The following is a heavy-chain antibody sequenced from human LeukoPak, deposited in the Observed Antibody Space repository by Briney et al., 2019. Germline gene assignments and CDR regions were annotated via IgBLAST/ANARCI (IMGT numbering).Heavy chain of an antibody. CDR1: ESAVRSNY. CDR3: ARAFFAMIGGGGEAFDI. V-gene: IGHV3-66*01. CDR2: IYSGGSGRT. Sequence: GGSLRLSCAASESAVRSNYMTWVRQAPGKGLEWVSIIYSGGSGRTSYADSVKGRFTISIDTSKNTLYLQMSDLRAEDTAVYFCARAFFAMIGGGGEAFDIWGQGTMVTVSS. D-gene: IGHD3-10*01. J-gene: IGHJ3*02.